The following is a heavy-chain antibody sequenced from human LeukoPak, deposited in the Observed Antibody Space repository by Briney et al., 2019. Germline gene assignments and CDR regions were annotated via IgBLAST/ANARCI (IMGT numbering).Heavy chain of an antibody. CDR2: ISGSGGST. D-gene: IGHD6-19*01. J-gene: IGHJ4*02. CDR3: AKDVYSSSSGCYFDY. Sequence: PGGSLRLSCAASGFTFSSYAMSWVRQAPGKGLEWISAISGSGGSTYYADSVKGRFTISRDNSKSTLYLQMNSLRAEDTAVYYCAKDVYSSSSGCYFDYWGQGTLVTVSS. V-gene: IGHV3-23*01. CDR1: GFTFSSYA.